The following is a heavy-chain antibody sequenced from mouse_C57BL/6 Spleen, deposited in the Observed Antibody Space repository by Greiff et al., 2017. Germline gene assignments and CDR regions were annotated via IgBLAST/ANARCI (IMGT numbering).Heavy chain of an antibody. CDR1: GYTFTSYW. Sequence: VQLQQSGAELAKPGASVKLSCKASGYTFTSYWMHWVKQRPGQGLEWIGDINPSSGYSKYNQKFKDKATLTADKSSSTAYMQLSSLTYADTSVYYCARRYYDCSPAWFAYWGQGTLVTVSA. J-gene: IGHJ3*01. D-gene: IGHD1-1*01. V-gene: IGHV1-7*01. CDR2: INPSSGYS. CDR3: ARRYYDCSPAWFAY.